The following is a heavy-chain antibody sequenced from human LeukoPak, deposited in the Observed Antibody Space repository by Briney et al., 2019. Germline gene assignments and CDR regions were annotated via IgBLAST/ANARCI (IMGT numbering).Heavy chain of an antibody. Sequence: PGGSLRLSCAASGFAFSSYEMNWVRQAPGKGLEWVSYIRSTSNTIYYADSVKGRFTISRDNAKNSLYLQMNSLRAEDTAVYYCARDEGEGHFDYWGQGTLVTDSS. V-gene: IGHV3-48*03. D-gene: IGHD3-16*01. CDR3: ARDEGEGHFDY. CDR1: GFAFSSYE. J-gene: IGHJ4*02. CDR2: IRSTSNTI.